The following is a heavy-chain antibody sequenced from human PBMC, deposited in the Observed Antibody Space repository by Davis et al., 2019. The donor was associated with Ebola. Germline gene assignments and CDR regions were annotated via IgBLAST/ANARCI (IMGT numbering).Heavy chain of an antibody. CDR1: GFTSSGYG. CDR3: ARELRTGGVVFDS. J-gene: IGHJ4*02. Sequence: PGGSLRLSCPPSGFTSSGYGMHWVRQAPGKGLEWVTVISYDGSNKYYTDSVKGRFTVSRDNSKSTMFLQMNGLRAEDTAVYYCARELRTGGVVFDSWGQGTLVSVSS. CDR2: ISYDGSNK. D-gene: IGHD2-8*02. V-gene: IGHV3-33*01.